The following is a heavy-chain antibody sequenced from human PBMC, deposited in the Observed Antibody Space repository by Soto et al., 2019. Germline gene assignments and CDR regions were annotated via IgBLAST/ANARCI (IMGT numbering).Heavy chain of an antibody. CDR2: ISSRGSTI. CDR1: GFTFSDYY. Sequence: QVPLVESGGALVKPGGSLRLSCVASGFTFSDYYMTWIRQAPGKGLECLSYISSRGSTIYYADSVKGRFTISRDNAKNTRYLQMNSRRAEDTAVYYCARDPGEVAGGDRWGQGTLVTVSS. J-gene: IGHJ5*02. CDR3: ARDPGEVAGGDR. V-gene: IGHV3-11*01. D-gene: IGHD6-19*01.